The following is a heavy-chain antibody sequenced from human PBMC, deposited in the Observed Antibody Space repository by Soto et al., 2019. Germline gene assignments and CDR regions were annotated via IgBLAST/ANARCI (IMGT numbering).Heavy chain of an antibody. CDR1: GGTFSSYA. CDR2: IIPIFGTA. V-gene: IGHV1-69*12. CDR3: ARGHPETVAPKDY. J-gene: IGHJ4*02. D-gene: IGHD4-17*01. Sequence: QVQLVQSGAEVKKPGSSVKVSCKASGGTFSSYAISWVRQAPGQGLEWMGGIIPIFGTANYAQKFQGRVTNTADESTSTAYMELSGLRSEDTAGYYCARGHPETVAPKDYWGQGTLVTVSS.